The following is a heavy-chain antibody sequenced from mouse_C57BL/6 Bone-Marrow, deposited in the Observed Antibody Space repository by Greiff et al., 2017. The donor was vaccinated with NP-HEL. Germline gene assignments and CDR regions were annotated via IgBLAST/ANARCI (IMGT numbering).Heavy chain of an antibody. J-gene: IGHJ4*01. CDR2: IWTGGGT. CDR1: GFSLTSYA. V-gene: IGHV2-9-1*01. Sequence: VQLQESGPGLVAPSQSLSITCTVSGFSLTSYAISWVRQPPGKGLEWLGVIWTGGGTNYNSALKSRLSISKDNSKSQVFLKMNSLQTDDTARYYCASSTVVALYYYAMDYWGQGTSVTVSS. D-gene: IGHD1-1*01. CDR3: ASSTVVALYYYAMDY.